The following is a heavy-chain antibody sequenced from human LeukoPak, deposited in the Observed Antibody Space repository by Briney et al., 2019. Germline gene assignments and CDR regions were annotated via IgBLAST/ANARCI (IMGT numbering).Heavy chain of an antibody. J-gene: IGHJ5*02. CDR2: ISSSSSTI. CDR3: ARHPTRPVWFGTVGWLDP. CDR1: GFTFSSYS. Sequence: PGGSLRLSCAASGFTFSSYSMNWVRQAPGKGLEWVSYISSSSSTIYYADSVKGRFTISRDNAKNSLYLQMNSLRAADTAVYYCARHPTRPVWFGTVGWLDPWGQGTLVTVSS. D-gene: IGHD3-10*01. V-gene: IGHV3-48*01.